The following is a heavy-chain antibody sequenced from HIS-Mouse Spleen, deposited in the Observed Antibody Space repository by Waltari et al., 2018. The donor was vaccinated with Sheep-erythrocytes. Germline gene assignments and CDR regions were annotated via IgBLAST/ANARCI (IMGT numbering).Heavy chain of an antibody. CDR3: ARVAAVTTYYFDY. CDR2: IRGSSSYI. J-gene: IGHJ4*02. Sequence: EVQLVESGGGLVKPGGSLRLSCAASGFTFSSYSMHWVRQAPGKGLEWVSSIRGSSSYISYAESVKGRFTISRDNAKNSLYLQMNSLRAEDTAVYYCARVAAVTTYYFDYWGQGTLVTVSS. D-gene: IGHD4-17*01. CDR1: GFTFSSYS. V-gene: IGHV3-21*01.